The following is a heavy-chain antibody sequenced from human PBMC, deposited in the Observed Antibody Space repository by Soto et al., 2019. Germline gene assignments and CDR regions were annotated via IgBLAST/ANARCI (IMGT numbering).Heavy chain of an antibody. V-gene: IGHV1-69*01. CDR3: ATNTGGYSYGLFDP. Sequence: QVQLVQSGAEVKKPGSSVKVSCKASGGTFSSYAISWVRQAPGQGLEWMGGIIPIFGTANYAQKFQGRVTISADESTRAAYMELRSVGSEDTAVYYCATNTGGYSYGLFDPWGQGTLVTVSS. J-gene: IGHJ5*02. CDR2: IIPIFGTA. D-gene: IGHD5-18*01. CDR1: GGTFSSYA.